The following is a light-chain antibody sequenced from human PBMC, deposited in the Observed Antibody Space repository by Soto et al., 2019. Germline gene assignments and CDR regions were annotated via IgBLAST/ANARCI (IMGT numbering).Light chain of an antibody. V-gene: IGKV1-39*01. CDR1: QSISGY. CDR3: QQSYNTPFT. CDR2: AAS. J-gene: IGKJ4*01. Sequence: DIQMTQSPSSLSASVGDRVTISCRASQSISGYLNWYQQKPGKAPKFLIYAASSLQSGVPSRFSGGGSGADFTLTISSLQHEDFATYYCQQSYNTPFTFGGGTKVDSK.